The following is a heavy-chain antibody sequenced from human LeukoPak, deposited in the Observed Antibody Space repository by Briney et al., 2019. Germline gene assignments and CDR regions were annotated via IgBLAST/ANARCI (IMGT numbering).Heavy chain of an antibody. V-gene: IGHV1-24*01. Sequence: ASVKVSCKVSGYTLAELSMHWLRQVPGKGLEWMGNFDPEDGETIYAQIFQGRLTMTEDTSTDTAYMGLSSLRSEDTAIYYCATDYHISWGQGTLVTVSS. J-gene: IGHJ5*02. CDR1: GYTLAELS. D-gene: IGHD2-21*01. CDR2: FDPEDGET. CDR3: ATDYHIS.